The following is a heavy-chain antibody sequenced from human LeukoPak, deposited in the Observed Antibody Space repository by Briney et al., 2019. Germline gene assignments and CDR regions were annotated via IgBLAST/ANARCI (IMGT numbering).Heavy chain of an antibody. D-gene: IGHD5-18*01. J-gene: IGHJ4*02. V-gene: IGHV3-74*01. CDR1: GFTFISYW. Sequence: GGSLRLSCAASGFTFISYWMDWVRQAPGKGLVWVSRINGYGSSTDFADSVKGRFTISRDNAKNTLYLQMNSLRAEDTAVYYCARDAPGNTALDYWGQGTLVTVSS. CDR3: ARDAPGNTALDY. CDR2: INGYGSST.